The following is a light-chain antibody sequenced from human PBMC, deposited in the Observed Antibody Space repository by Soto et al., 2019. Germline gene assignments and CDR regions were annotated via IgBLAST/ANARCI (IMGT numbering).Light chain of an antibody. Sequence: DIAMTQSPDTLPLSPSQRATISCRARQSVSSSYLAWYQQKPGQAPRLLIYGASSRATGIPARFSGSGSGTEFVLTITSLQSEDFAFYYCQQYNNWPRTFGQGTKVDIK. V-gene: IGKV3D-15*01. J-gene: IGKJ1*01. CDR1: QSVSSSY. CDR3: QQYNNWPRT. CDR2: GAS.